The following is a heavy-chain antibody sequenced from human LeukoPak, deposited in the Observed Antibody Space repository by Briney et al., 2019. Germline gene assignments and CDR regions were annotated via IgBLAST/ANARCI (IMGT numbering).Heavy chain of an antibody. CDR3: ARATMVRGVTFHPDY. V-gene: IGHV1-18*01. Sequence: ASVKVSCKASGYTFTSYDINWVRQATGQGLEWMGWISAYNGNTNYAQKLQGRVTMTTDTSTSTAYMELRSLRSDDTAVYYCARATMVRGVTFHPDYWGQGTLVTVSS. CDR1: GYTFTSYD. J-gene: IGHJ4*02. CDR2: ISAYNGNT. D-gene: IGHD3-10*01.